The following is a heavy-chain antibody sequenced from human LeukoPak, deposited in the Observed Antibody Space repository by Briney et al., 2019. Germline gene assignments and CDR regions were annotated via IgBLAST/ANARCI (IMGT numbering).Heavy chain of an antibody. Sequence: PGGSLRLSCAASGFTFSSYGMHWVRQAPGKGLEWVAVIWYDGSNKYYADSVKGRFTISRDNSKNTLYLQMNSLRAGDTAVYYCAKDKRAERFLPGNYMDVWGKGTTVTVSS. J-gene: IGHJ6*03. CDR1: GFTFSSYG. V-gene: IGHV3-33*06. CDR3: AKDKRAERFLPGNYMDV. D-gene: IGHD3-3*01. CDR2: IWYDGSNK.